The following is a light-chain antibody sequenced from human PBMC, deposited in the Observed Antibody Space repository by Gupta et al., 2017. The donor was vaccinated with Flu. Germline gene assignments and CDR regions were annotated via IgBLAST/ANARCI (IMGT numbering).Light chain of an antibody. CDR1: QSLSSW. Sequence: RASQSLSSWLAWYQQKPGKAPNLLIYKASNLESGVPSRFSGSGSGTEFTLTISSLQPDDFATYYCQQYDSYSLTFGGGTKVEI. V-gene: IGKV1-5*03. J-gene: IGKJ4*01. CDR2: KAS. CDR3: QQYDSYSLT.